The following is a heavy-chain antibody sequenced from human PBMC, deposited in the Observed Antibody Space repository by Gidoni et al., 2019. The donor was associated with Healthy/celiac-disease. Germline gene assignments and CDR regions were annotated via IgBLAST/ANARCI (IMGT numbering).Heavy chain of an antibody. Sequence: VQLVQSGAEVKKPGASVKVSCTESGNTFTSDYRHWVRQAPGQGLEWLGIINPSGGSTSDAQNFQGRVTMTRDTSTSTVYMELSSLRSDDTAFYYCARGYDSSGYPDRDNWFDPWGQGTLVTVSS. CDR1: GNTFTSDY. V-gene: IGHV1-46*01. CDR3: ARGYDSSGYPDRDNWFDP. D-gene: IGHD3-22*01. J-gene: IGHJ5*02. CDR2: INPSGGST.